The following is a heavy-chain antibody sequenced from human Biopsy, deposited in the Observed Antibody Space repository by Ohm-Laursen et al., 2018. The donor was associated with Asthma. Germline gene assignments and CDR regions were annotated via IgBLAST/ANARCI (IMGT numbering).Heavy chain of an antibody. V-gene: IGHV4-39*01. CDR2: IYYSGTT. CDR1: SGSGGYMRSGNYY. Sequence: SETLSLTWSLSSGSGGYMRSGNYYWGWIRQPPGKGLEWIGSIYYSGTTYYTPSLRSRVTVSADTSKNQFSLKLSSVTAADTAVYYCVRGSSSWHHGPFHYYYGLDVWGQGTTATVSS. D-gene: IGHD6-13*01. CDR3: VRGSSSWHHGPFHYYYGLDV. J-gene: IGHJ6*02.